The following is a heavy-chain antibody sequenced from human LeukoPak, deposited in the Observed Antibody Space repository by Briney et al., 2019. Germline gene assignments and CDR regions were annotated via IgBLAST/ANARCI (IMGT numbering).Heavy chain of an antibody. V-gene: IGHV3-7*01. CDR2: IKQDGSEK. CDR1: GFTFSSYW. CDR3: ASTSSGWYGYYFDY. D-gene: IGHD6-19*01. Sequence: GGSLRLSCAASGFTFSSYWMSWVRQAPGKGLEWVANIKQDGSEKYYVDSVKGRFTISRDNAENSLYLQMNSLRAEDTAVYYCASTSSGWYGYYFDYWGQGTLVTVSS. J-gene: IGHJ4*02.